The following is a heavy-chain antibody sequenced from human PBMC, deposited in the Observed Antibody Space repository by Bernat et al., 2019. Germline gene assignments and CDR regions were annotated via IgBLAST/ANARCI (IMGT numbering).Heavy chain of an antibody. J-gene: IGHJ4*02. V-gene: IGHV4-39*01. CDR3: ASPGGVIAAAEY. CDR2: IDYSGST. CDR1: GGSISSSSYY. Sequence: SLTCTVSGGSISSSSYYWGWIRQPPGKGLEWIGSIDYSGSTYYNPSLKSRVTISVDTSKNQFSLKLSSVTAADTAVYYCASPGGVIAAAEYWGQGTLVTVSS. D-gene: IGHD6-13*01.